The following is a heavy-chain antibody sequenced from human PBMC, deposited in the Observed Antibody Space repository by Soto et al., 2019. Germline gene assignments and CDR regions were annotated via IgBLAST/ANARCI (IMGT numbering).Heavy chain of an antibody. V-gene: IGHV3-11*01. CDR3: VREGRSSTSCNTGCAFDI. CDR1: GFTSWDYD. Sequence: GGSLRLACAASGFTSWDYDMSWIRQAPGKGLEWVSYISRSGNTMYYGDYVKGRFTISRDNAENSVFLQMISLRAEDTAVYYCVREGRSSTSCNTGCAFDIWGQGTMVTVSS. J-gene: IGHJ3*02. D-gene: IGHD2-2*02. CDR2: ISRSGNTM.